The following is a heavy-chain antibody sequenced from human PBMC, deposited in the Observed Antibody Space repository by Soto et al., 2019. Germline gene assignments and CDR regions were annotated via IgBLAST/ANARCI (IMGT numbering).Heavy chain of an antibody. CDR3: AKVRFDRLNYDSSGYYLGYYFDY. CDR2: ISGSGGST. Sequence: GGSLRLSCAASGFTFSSYAMSWVRQAPGKGLEWVSAISGSGGSTYYADSVKGRFTISRDNSKNTLYLQMNSLRAEDTAVYYCAKVRFDRLNYDSSGYYLGYYFDYWGQGTLVTVSS. D-gene: IGHD3-22*01. CDR1: GFTFSSYA. J-gene: IGHJ4*02. V-gene: IGHV3-23*01.